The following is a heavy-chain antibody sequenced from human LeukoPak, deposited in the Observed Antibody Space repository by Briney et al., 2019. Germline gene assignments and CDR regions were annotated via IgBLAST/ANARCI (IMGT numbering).Heavy chain of an antibody. J-gene: IGHJ3*02. D-gene: IGHD2-8*01. Sequence: GGSLRLSCAGSGFTFSSYWMSWVRQAPGKGLEWVANIKQDGSEKYYVDSVKGRFTISRDNAKNSLYLQMNSLRAEDTAVYYCARDAPIYCTNGVCYAFDIWGQGTMVTVSS. CDR1: GFTFSSYW. CDR2: IKQDGSEK. CDR3: ARDAPIYCTNGVCYAFDI. V-gene: IGHV3-7*01.